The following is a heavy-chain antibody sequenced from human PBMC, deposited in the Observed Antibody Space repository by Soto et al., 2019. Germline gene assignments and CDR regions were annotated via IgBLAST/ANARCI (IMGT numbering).Heavy chain of an antibody. Sequence: PGVSLRLSCAASGFTFSSYSMNWVRQAPGKGLEWVSYISSSSSTIYYADSVKGRFTISRDNAKNSLYLQMNSLRDEDTAVYYCVQGGTTYYYYGMDVWGQGTTVTVSS. D-gene: IGHD1-1*01. V-gene: IGHV3-48*02. J-gene: IGHJ6*02. CDR2: ISSSSSTI. CDR1: GFTFSSYS. CDR3: VQGGTTYYYYGMDV.